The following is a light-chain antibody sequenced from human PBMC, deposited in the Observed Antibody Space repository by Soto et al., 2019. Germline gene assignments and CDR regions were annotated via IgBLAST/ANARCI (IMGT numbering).Light chain of an antibody. V-gene: IGLV2-14*01. Sequence: QSALTQPASVSGSPGQSITISCTGTSSDVGAFNYVSWYLQYPGKAPKLMIYEVGNRPSGVSNRFSGSKSGNTASLTISGLQAEDEADYYCCSYASGSICVFGTGTKLTVL. J-gene: IGLJ1*01. CDR2: EVG. CDR3: CSYASGSICV. CDR1: SSDVGAFNY.